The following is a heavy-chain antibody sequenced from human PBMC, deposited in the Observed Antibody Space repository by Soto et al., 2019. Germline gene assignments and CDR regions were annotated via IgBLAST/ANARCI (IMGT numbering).Heavy chain of an antibody. CDR3: AREDRYCSGGSCYTYAFDI. Sequence: SVKVSCKASGGTFSSYTISWVRQAPGQGLEWMGRIIPILGIANYAQKFQGRVTITADKSTSTAYMELSSLRSEDTAVYYCAREDRYCSGGSCYTYAFDIWGQGTMVTVSS. V-gene: IGHV1-69*04. CDR2: IIPILGIA. D-gene: IGHD2-15*01. CDR1: GGTFSSYT. J-gene: IGHJ3*02.